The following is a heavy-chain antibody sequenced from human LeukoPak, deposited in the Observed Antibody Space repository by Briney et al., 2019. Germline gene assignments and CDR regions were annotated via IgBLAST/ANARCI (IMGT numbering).Heavy chain of an antibody. CDR2: ISYDGSNK. D-gene: IGHD6-13*01. CDR1: GSTFSSYA. V-gene: IGHV3-30-3*01. J-gene: IGHJ4*02. Sequence: GGSLRLSCAASGSTFSSYAMHWVRQAPGKGLEWVAVISYDGSNKYYADSVKGRFTISRDNSKNTLYLQMNSLRAEDTAVYYCARGGRKQLVGAFDYWGQGTLVTVSS. CDR3: ARGGRKQLVGAFDY.